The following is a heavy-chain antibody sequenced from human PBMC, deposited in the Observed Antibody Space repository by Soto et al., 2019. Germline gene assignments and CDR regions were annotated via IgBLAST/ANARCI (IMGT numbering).Heavy chain of an antibody. V-gene: IGHV4-39*01. J-gene: IGHJ4*02. CDR1: GGSISSSSYY. CDR3: ARHKKLPYFDY. CDR2: IYYSGST. D-gene: IGHD2-15*01. Sequence: SETLSLTCTVSGGSISSSSYYWGWIRQPPGKGLEWIGSIYYSGSTYYNPSLKSRVTISVDTSKNQFSLKLSSVTAADTAVYYCARHKKLPYFDYWGQGTLVTVSS.